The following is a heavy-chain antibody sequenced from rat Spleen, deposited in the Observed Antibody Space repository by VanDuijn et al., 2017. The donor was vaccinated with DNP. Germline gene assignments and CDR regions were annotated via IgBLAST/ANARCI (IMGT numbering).Heavy chain of an antibody. V-gene: IGHV5-7*01. D-gene: IGHD3-1*01. J-gene: IGHJ2*01. CDR3: ARSAAPFDY. CDR1: GFTFSDYN. Sequence: EVQLVESGGGLVQPGGSLKLSCAASGFTFSDYNMAWVRQAPIKGLEWVATIIYDGSITYYGDSVKGRFTISRDNTKSTLYLQMDSLRSEDTATYYCARSAAPFDYWGQGVMVTVSS. CDR2: IIYDGSIT.